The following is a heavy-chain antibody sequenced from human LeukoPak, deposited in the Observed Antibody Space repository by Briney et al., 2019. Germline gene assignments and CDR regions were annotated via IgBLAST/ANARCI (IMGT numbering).Heavy chain of an antibody. CDR3: ARGMYYFDY. CDR2: IYYSGST. CDR1: GGSISSSSYY. V-gene: IGHV4-39*07. Sequence: SETLSLTCTVSGGSISSSSYYWGWIRQPPGKGLEWIGSIYYSGSTYYNPSLKSRVTISVDTSKNQFSLKLSSVTAADTAVYYCARGMYYFDYWGQGTLVTVSS. J-gene: IGHJ4*02.